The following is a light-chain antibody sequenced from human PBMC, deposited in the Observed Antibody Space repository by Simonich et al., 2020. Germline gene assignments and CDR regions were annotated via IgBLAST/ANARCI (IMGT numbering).Light chain of an antibody. CDR3: SSYAGSNNWV. Sequence: QSALTQPASVSGSPGQSVTISCTGTSSYVGGYNYVSWYQQHPGKAPKLIIYEVSKRPSGVPDRFSGSKSGNTASLTVSGLQAEDEADYYCSSYAGSNNWVFGGGTKLTVL. V-gene: IGLV2-8*01. J-gene: IGLJ2*01. CDR1: SSYVGGYNY. CDR2: EVS.